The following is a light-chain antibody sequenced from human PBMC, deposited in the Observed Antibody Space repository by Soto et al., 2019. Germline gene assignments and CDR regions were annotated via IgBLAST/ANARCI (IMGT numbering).Light chain of an antibody. CDR3: QQYGGSPRT. CDR1: QSVRTND. J-gene: IGKJ2*01. Sequence: ENVLTQSPGTLSLSPGERATLSCRASQSVRTNDLAWYQQKPGQAPRLLVYGASNRVPGIPDRFSGSGSGTDFTLTISRLEPEDFAIYHCQQYGGSPRTFGQGTKLEIK. V-gene: IGKV3-20*01. CDR2: GAS.